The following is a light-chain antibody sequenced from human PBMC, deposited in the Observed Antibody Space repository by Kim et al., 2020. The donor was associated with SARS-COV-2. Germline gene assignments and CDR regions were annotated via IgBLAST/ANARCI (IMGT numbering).Light chain of an antibody. CDR3: QHRWT. J-gene: IGKJ1*01. CDR2: GAS. V-gene: IGKV3-20*01. Sequence: PLSLSPGERASLSCRASQSVSNNYLAWYQQRRGQAPRLLIYGASSRASGIPDRFSGSGSGTDFTLTISRLEPEDFAVYYCQHRWTFGQGTKVDIK. CDR1: QSVSNNY.